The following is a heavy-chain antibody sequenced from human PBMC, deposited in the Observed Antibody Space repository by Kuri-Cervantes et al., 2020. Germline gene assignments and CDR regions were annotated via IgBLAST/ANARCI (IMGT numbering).Heavy chain of an antibody. CDR2: ISIGSSYK. Sequence: GESLKISCAASGFTFDDYAMHWVRQAPGKGLEWVSGISIGSSYKYYAESVKGRFTISRDSAKDSLYLQMNSLGAEDTAVYYCARGVGATPYYYYYYMDVWGKGTTVTVSS. D-gene: IGHD1-26*01. V-gene: IGHV3-21*01. CDR1: GFTFDDYA. J-gene: IGHJ6*03. CDR3: ARGVGATPYYYYYYMDV.